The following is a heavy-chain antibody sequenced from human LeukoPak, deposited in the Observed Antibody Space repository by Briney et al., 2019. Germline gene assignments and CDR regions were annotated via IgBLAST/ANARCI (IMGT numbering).Heavy chain of an antibody. CDR2: IYYSGST. CDR3: ARVDAYCGGDCYPMDV. J-gene: IGHJ6*03. Sequence: SETLSLTCTVSGGSISSYYWSWIRQPPGKGLEWIGYIYYSGSTNYNSSLKSRVTISVDTSKNQFSLKLSSVTAADTAVYYCARVDAYCGGDCYPMDVWGKGTTVTISS. V-gene: IGHV4-59*01. CDR1: GGSISSYY. D-gene: IGHD2-21*01.